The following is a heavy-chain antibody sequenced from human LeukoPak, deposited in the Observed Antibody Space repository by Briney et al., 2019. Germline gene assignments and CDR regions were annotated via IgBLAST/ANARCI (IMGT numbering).Heavy chain of an antibody. CDR2: ISSSSSYI. CDR1: GFTFSSYS. V-gene: IGHV3-21*01. CDR3: ASYGSGTTYYYGMDV. Sequence: PGGSLRLSCAASGFTFSSYSMNWVRQAPGKGLEWVSSISSSSSYIYYADSVKGRFTISRDNAKKSLYLQMNSLRAEDTAVYYCASYGSGTTYYYGMDVWGQGTTVTVSS. J-gene: IGHJ6*02. D-gene: IGHD3-10*01.